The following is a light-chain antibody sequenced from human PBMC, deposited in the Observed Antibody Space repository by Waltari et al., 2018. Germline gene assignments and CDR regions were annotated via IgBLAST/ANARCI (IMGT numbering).Light chain of an antibody. J-gene: IGKJ4*01. CDR1: QSVSSNH. Sequence: EIVLTQSPGTLSLSPGAGATLSCRASQSVSSNHLAWYQQNPGQAPRLVIYGASRRAPGIPDRFSGGGSGTDFTLTISRLEPEDFAVYYCQQFGSSVTFGGGTKVEIK. CDR3: QQFGSSVT. CDR2: GAS. V-gene: IGKV3-20*01.